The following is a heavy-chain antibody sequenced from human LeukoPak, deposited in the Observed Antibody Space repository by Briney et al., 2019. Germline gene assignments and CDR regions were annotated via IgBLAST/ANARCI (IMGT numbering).Heavy chain of an antibody. CDR3: ARLDSSGYYYLEY. D-gene: IGHD3-22*01. CDR1: GGSISSYY. Sequence: KPSETLSLTCTVSGGSISSYYWSWIRQPPGKGLEWIGYIYYSGSTNYNPSLKSRVTISVDTSKNQFSLKLRSVAAAETAVYYCARLDSSGYYYLEYWGQGNLVTVSS. V-gene: IGHV4-59*08. CDR2: IYYSGST. J-gene: IGHJ4*02.